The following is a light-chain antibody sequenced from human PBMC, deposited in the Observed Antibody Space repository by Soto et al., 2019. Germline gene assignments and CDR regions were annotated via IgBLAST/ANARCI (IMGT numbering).Light chain of an antibody. CDR3: PQLHSFVLT. J-gene: IGKJ4*01. CDR2: GAS. Sequence: IQLTQSPSSLSASIGDRVTITCRASQDISIYLAWYQQKSGEAPRLLIYGASTLQSGVPSRFSGSRSGTDFTLTIRGLQPEDFATYYCPQLHSFVLTFGGGTKVEMK. V-gene: IGKV1-9*01. CDR1: QDISIY.